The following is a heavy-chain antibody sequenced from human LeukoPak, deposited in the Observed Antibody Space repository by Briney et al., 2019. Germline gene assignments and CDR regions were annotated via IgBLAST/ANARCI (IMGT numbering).Heavy chain of an antibody. Sequence: PGRSLRLSCAASGFTFDDYAMHWVRQAPGKGLEWVSGISWNSGSIGYADSVKGRFTISRDNAKNSLYLQMNSLRAEDMALYYCAKDILDGDYANDAFDIWSQGTMVTVSS. CDR1: GFTFDDYA. CDR3: AKDILDGDYANDAFDI. D-gene: IGHD4-17*01. J-gene: IGHJ3*02. CDR2: ISWNSGSI. V-gene: IGHV3-9*03.